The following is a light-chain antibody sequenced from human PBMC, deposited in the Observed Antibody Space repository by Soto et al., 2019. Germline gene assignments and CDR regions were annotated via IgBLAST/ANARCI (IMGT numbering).Light chain of an antibody. J-gene: IGKJ4*02. Sequence: DIQMTQSPSSLSASLGDRVTITCRASQGISVYLAWFQQKQGKVPKLLIYAASTLQSGVPSRFSGSGSGTDFTLTISSLQPEDVATYYCQKYNSAPLTFGGGTKVEIK. CDR3: QKYNSAPLT. V-gene: IGKV1-27*01. CDR1: QGISVY. CDR2: AAS.